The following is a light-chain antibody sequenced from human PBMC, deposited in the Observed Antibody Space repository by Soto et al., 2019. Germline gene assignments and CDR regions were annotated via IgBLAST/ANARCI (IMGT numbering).Light chain of an antibody. CDR2: GAS. J-gene: IGKJ4*01. V-gene: IGKV3-20*01. CDR1: QRVSSRY. CDR3: QQYGSSPGT. Sequence: EVVLTHCPGNLSLSPGEIATLSYRASQRVSSRYLAWYQQNPGQGPRLLIYGASSRATGIPDRFSGSGSGTDFTLTISRLEPEDFAVYYCQQYGSSPGTFGGGTKVDIK.